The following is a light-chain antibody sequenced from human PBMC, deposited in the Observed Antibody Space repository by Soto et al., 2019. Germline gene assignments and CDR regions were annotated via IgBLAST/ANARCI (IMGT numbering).Light chain of an antibody. CDR2: WAS. V-gene: IGKV4-1*01. CDR1: QGVLWSPNNENY. J-gene: IGKJ1*01. Sequence: IVLTQSPVSLAVSLGERATINCKSSQGVLWSPNNENYLAWFRQKPGQPPELLIYWASIRESGVPDRFSGSGSGTDFTLTINSLQAEDVAVYYCQHYFANYWTFGQGTRVEVK. CDR3: QHYFANYWT.